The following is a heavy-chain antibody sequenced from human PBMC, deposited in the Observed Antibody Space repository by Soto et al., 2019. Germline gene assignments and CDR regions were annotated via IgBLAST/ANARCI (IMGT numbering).Heavy chain of an antibody. Sequence: QVQLVQSGTEVKKPGASVKVSCKASGYTFTDYDINWVRQAPGQGLEWMGWVSPNSGNTVYAQKFQDRVTMTRDTSISTAYMELISLRFEDTAMYYCARGRFYSETSTWFAFWGQGTPVTVSS. D-gene: IGHD2-2*01. CDR1: GYTFTDYD. CDR2: VSPNSGNT. CDR3: ARGRFYSETSTWFAF. J-gene: IGHJ5*01. V-gene: IGHV1-8*01.